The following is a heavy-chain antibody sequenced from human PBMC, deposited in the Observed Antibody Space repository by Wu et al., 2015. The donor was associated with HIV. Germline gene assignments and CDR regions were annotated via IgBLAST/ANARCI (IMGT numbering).Heavy chain of an antibody. CDR3: TRVTVPGVAAFD. V-gene: IGHV1-2*02. CDR2: ISPHSGGT. Sequence: QGQLVQSEGEVKKAGASVKVSCKASGYSITANYLFWVRQAPGQGLEWMGWISPHSGGTSSGQKFQGRVTMTRDPSITTAYMELSRLRSDDTAFYYCTRVTVPGVAAFD. D-gene: IGHD4-17*01. CDR1: GYSITANY. J-gene: IGHJ3*01.